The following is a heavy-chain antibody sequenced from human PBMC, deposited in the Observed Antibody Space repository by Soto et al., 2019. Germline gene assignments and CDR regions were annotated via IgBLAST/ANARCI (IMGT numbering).Heavy chain of an antibody. D-gene: IGHD2-2*01. CDR2: ISWNSGSV. CDR1: GFTFDDYA. V-gene: IGHV3-9*01. Sequence: GGSLRLSCAASGFTFDDYAMHWVRQAPGKGLEWVSGISWNSGSVGYADSVKGRFTISRDNSKNTLYLQMNSLRAEDTAVYYCVLGPYGMDVWGQGTTVTVSS. J-gene: IGHJ6*02. CDR3: VLGPYGMDV.